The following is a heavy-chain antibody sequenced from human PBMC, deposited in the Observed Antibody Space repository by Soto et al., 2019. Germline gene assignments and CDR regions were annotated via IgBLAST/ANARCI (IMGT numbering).Heavy chain of an antibody. CDR3: ARGSGWLTDY. D-gene: IGHD6-19*01. CDR1: DVSTSNFF. V-gene: IGHV4-59*08. Sequence: QVQLHEPGPGLVKPSETLSLTCTVSDVSTSNFFWKWFRQPPGKGLEWIGNIHSSGTTNYNPSLESRVTTPLDPSNSQCSLKMNSVTAADTAVYYCARGSGWLTDYWGQGSQVPVST. CDR2: IHSSGTT. J-gene: IGHJ4*02.